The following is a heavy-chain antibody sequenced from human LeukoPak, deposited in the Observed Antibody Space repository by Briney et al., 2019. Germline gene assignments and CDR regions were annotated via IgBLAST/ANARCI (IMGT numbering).Heavy chain of an antibody. J-gene: IGHJ4*02. Sequence: GXSLRXXCAASGFTFSSYGMQWVRQAPGKGLEWVAVISSDGSNKYYADSVKGRFTISRDNSKKTLYLQMNSLRAEDTAVYYCXXDLVDYYFXYWGQGTLXTVSS. D-gene: IGHD2-8*02. CDR2: ISSDGSNK. V-gene: IGHV3-30*18. CDR1: GFTFSSYG. CDR3: XXDLVDYYFXY.